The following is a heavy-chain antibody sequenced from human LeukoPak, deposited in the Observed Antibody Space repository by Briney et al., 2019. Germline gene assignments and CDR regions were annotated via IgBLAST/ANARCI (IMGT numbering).Heavy chain of an antibody. Sequence: SETLSLTCTVSGGSISSSSYYWGWIRQPPGKGLEWIGSIYYSGSTYYNPSLKSRVTISVDTSKNQFSLKLSSVTAADTAVYYCATHGSIAARRVDYWGQGTLVTVSS. J-gene: IGHJ4*02. CDR2: IYYSGST. V-gene: IGHV4-39*01. CDR1: GGSISSSSYY. D-gene: IGHD6-6*01. CDR3: ATHGSIAARRVDY.